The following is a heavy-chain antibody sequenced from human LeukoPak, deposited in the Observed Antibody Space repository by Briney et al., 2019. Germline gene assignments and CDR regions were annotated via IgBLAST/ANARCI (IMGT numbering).Heavy chain of an antibody. Sequence: SETLSLTCTVSGGSISSFSYYWGWIRQPPGRGLEWIGTIYYSGSTYYNPSLKSRVTISTGTSKNQFSLNLRSVTAADTAVYYCARVRGDSPYSFDYWGQGTLVTVSS. D-gene: IGHD2-21*02. V-gene: IGHV4-39*07. CDR2: IYYSGST. CDR1: GGSISSFSYY. CDR3: ARVRGDSPYSFDY. J-gene: IGHJ4*02.